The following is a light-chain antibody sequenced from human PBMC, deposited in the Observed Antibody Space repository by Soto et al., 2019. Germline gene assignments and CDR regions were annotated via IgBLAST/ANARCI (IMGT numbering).Light chain of an antibody. Sequence: DIQMTQSPSSLSASVGDRVTITCRASQSISSYLTWYQQKPGKAPKLLIYAASSLHSGVPARFSGSGSGTDFTLSISSLQPEDFATYYCQHSYSTPFTFGPGTKVDI. CDR1: QSISSY. J-gene: IGKJ3*01. CDR3: QHSYSTPFT. V-gene: IGKV1-39*01. CDR2: AAS.